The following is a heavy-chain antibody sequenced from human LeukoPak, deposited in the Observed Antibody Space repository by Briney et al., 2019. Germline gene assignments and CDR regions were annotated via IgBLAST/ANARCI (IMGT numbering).Heavy chain of an antibody. V-gene: IGHV3-30*04. CDR1: GFTFSSYA. CDR3: AKDLSEDAFDI. Sequence: GGSLRLSCAASGFTFSSYAMHWVRQAPGKGLEWVAVISYDGSNKYYADSVKGRFTISRDNSKNTLYLQMNSLRAEDTAVYYCAKDLSEDAFDIWGQGTMVTVSS. CDR2: ISYDGSNK. J-gene: IGHJ3*02.